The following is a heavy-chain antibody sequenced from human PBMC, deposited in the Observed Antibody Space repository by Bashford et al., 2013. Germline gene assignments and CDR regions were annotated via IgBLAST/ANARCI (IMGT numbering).Heavy chain of an antibody. CDR2: IIPIFGTA. D-gene: IGHD6-13*01. Sequence: WVRQAPGQGLEWMGGIIPIFGTANYAQKFQGRVTITADESTSTAYMELSSLRSEDTAVYYCARDRLRAAAGTRDDAFDIWGQGTMVTVSS. CDR3: ARDRLRAAAGTRDDAFDI. V-gene: IGHV1-69*01. J-gene: IGHJ3*02.